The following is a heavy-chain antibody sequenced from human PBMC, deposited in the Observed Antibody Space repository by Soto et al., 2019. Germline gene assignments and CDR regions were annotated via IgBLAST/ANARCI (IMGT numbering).Heavy chain of an antibody. J-gene: IGHJ5*02. CDR1: GGTFSSYA. Sequence: QVQLVQSGAEVKKPGSSVKVSCKASGGTFSSYAISWVRQAPGQGLEWMGGIIPIFGTANYAQKSQGRVTITADESTSTAYMELSSLRSEDTAVYYCARDPGGVVAAPVGFDPWGQGTLVTVSS. CDR3: ARDPGGVVAAPVGFDP. D-gene: IGHD2-15*01. CDR2: IIPIFGTA. V-gene: IGHV1-69*01.